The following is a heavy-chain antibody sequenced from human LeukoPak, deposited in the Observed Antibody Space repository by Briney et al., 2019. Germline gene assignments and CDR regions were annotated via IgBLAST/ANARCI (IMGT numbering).Heavy chain of an antibody. Sequence: PGGSLRLSCAASGFTFSSYAMSWVRQAPGKGLEWVSAISGSGGSTYYADSVKGRFTISRDNSKNTLYLQMNSLRAEGTAVYYCARQLQQWLGMFDYWGQGTLVTVSS. CDR2: ISGSGGST. J-gene: IGHJ4*02. V-gene: IGHV3-23*01. CDR3: ARQLQQWLGMFDY. D-gene: IGHD6-19*01. CDR1: GFTFSSYA.